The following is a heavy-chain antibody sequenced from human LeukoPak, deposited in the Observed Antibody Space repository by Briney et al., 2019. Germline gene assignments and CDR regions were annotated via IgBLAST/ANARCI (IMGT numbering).Heavy chain of an antibody. J-gene: IGHJ3*02. V-gene: IGHV4-59*11. CDR1: DDSFSSHY. D-gene: IGHD4-17*01. CDR3: ARDLVTVTKGFDI. CDR2: ISYIGST. Sequence: PSETLSLTCAVSDDSFSSHYWTWIRQPPGKGLEWIGYISYIGSTNYNPSLNSRVTISIDTSKNQFSLKLSSVTAADTAVYYCARDLVTVTKGFDIWGQGTMVSVSS.